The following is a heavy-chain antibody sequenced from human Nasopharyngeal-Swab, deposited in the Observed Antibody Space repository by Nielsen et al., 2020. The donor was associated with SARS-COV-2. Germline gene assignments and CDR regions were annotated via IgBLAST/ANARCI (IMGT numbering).Heavy chain of an antibody. CDR3: TRDRIVDTATVRTLSGFDH. J-gene: IGHJ4*02. V-gene: IGHV3-21*01. CDR1: GFTFNSYT. D-gene: IGHD5-18*01. CDR2: IISSSSYI. Sequence: GESLKISCAASGFTFNSYTMTWVRQAPGKGLEWVSSIISSSSYIYYADSVKGRFTISRDNAKKSVFLQMTSLRAEDTAVYYCTRDRIVDTATVRTLSGFDHWGQGTQVTVTS.